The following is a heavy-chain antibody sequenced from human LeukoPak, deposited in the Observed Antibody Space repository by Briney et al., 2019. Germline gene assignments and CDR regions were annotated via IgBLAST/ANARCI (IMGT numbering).Heavy chain of an antibody. V-gene: IGHV3-30*04. Sequence: GRSLRHSCAPSGFTLGSYAMHWVRQAPGKRLEWVAVISYDGSNKYYADSVKGRFTISRDNSKNTLYLQMNSLRAEDTAVYYCAREDYGDYAPFDYWGQGTLVTVSS. CDR3: AREDYGDYAPFDY. CDR2: ISYDGSNK. D-gene: IGHD4-17*01. CDR1: GFTLGSYA. J-gene: IGHJ4*02.